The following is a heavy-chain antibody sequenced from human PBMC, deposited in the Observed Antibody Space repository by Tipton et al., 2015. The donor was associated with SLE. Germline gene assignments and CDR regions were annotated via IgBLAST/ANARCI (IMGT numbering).Heavy chain of an antibody. CDR3: ARHRVGATGYGMDV. CDR1: GGSFSGYY. V-gene: IGHV4-34*01. D-gene: IGHD1-26*01. J-gene: IGHJ6*02. CDR2: INNSGST. Sequence: TLSLTCAVYGGSFSGYYWTWFRQPPGKGLEWIGEINNSGSTNDNPSLKSRVTVSLDTSKNQFSLRLSSVTAADTAVYYCARHRVGATGYGMDVWGQGTTVTVSS.